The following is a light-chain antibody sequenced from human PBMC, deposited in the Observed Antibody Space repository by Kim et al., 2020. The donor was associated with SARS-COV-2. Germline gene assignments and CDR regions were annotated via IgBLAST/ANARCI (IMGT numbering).Light chain of an antibody. CDR2: GAS. Sequence: EIVMTQSPGTLSVSPGERATLSCRASQSVSSNLAWYQQKPGQAPRLLIYGASTRATGIPARFSGSGSGTEFTLTISSLQSEDIAVYYCQQYNDWPLFGGGTKLEI. V-gene: IGKV3-15*01. J-gene: IGKJ4*01. CDR1: QSVSSN. CDR3: QQYNDWPL.